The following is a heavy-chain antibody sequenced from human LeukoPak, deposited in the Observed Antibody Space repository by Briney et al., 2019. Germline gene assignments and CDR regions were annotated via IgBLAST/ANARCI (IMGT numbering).Heavy chain of an antibody. Sequence: SETLSLTCAVSGYSISSGYYWGWIRQPPGKELEWIGNIYSSGSTYFNPSLKGRVTISVDTSKNQFSLKLSSVTAADTAVYYCARRVVSYDSSGYYYLGPLDYWGQGTLVTVSS. J-gene: IGHJ4*02. D-gene: IGHD3-22*01. CDR3: ARRVVSYDSSGYYYLGPLDY. V-gene: IGHV4-38-2*01. CDR2: IYSSGST. CDR1: GYSISSGYY.